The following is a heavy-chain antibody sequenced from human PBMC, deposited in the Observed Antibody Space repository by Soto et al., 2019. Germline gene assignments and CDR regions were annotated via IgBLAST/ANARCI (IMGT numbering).Heavy chain of an antibody. CDR2: MYYSGNT. Sequence: PSETLSLTCTLSGGSINNSNYSWCWIRQTPGKGLEWIGTMYYSGNTYYNPSLKSRVTISVSTPKNQFPLKLSSVTAADTALYYCSRLHVDWMNSSCYGHYAMEVWIQGTCGTVSS. CDR3: SRLHVDWMNSSCYGHYAMEV. CDR1: GGSINNSNYS. V-gene: IGHV4-39*01. J-gene: IGHJ6*02. D-gene: IGHD2-2*01.